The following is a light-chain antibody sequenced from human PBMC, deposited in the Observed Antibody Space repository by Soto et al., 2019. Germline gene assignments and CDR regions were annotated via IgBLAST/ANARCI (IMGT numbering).Light chain of an antibody. Sequence: DIQLTQSPSFLSASVGDRVTITCRASQGISSYLAWYQQKPGKAPKLLIYAASTLQSGVPSRFTGRGSGTELTLTITSMQPEDFATYNCKQLNSHPQNTLGQGTKLAIK. CDR1: QGISSY. CDR2: AAS. V-gene: IGKV1-9*01. CDR3: KQLNSHPQNT. J-gene: IGKJ2*01.